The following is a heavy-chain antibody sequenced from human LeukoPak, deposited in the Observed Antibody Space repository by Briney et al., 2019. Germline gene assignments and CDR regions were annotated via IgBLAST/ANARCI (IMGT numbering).Heavy chain of an antibody. J-gene: IGHJ4*02. D-gene: IGHD3-10*01. CDR2: IKSDGSTT. CDR3: ARDAFGWGYYFDY. Sequence: GGSLRLSCAASGFTFSTYWMHWVRQAPGKGLVWVSRIKSDGSTTTYADSVRGRFTISRDNAKNTVYLQMNSLRAEDTAVYYCARDAFGWGYYFDYWGQGTLVTVSS. V-gene: IGHV3-74*01. CDR1: GFTFSTYW.